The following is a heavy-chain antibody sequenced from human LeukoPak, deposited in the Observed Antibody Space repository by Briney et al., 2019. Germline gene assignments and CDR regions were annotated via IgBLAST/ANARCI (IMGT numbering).Heavy chain of an antibody. V-gene: IGHV4-34*01. CDR1: GGSFSGYY. J-gene: IGHJ4*02. Sequence: PSETLSLTCAVYGGSFSGYYWSWIRQPPGKGLEWIGEINHSGSTNYNPSLKSRVTISVDTSKNQFSLKLSSVTAADTAVYYCARGGWITVKFDYWGQGTLVTVSS. CDR3: ARGGWITVKFDY. D-gene: IGHD3-10*01. CDR2: INHSGST.